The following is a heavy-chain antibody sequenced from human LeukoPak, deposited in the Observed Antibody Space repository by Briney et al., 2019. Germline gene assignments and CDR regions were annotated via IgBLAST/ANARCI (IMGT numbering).Heavy chain of an antibody. CDR3: AKGGRGSYYSDS. V-gene: IGHV3-23*01. CDR1: GFTFRSYG. CDR2: ISASGGTT. Sequence: PGRSLRLSCAASGFTFRSYGMHWVRQAPGKGLEWVSVISASGGTTDYADSVKGRFTISRDNSKNTLYLQMNSLRAEDTAVYYCAKGGRGSYYSDSWGQGTLVTVSS. J-gene: IGHJ4*02. D-gene: IGHD3-10*01.